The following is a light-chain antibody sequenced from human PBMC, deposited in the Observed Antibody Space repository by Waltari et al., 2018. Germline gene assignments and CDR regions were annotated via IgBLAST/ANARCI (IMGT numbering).Light chain of an antibody. J-gene: IGKJ1*01. Sequence: DIQMTQSPSTLSASIGDRVTITCRPSQSISSWLAWYQQKPGKAPKLLIYDASSLESGVPSRFSGSGSGTEFTLTISSLQPDDFATYYCQHYSGFSSRTFGQGTKVDIK. CDR3: QHYSGFSSRT. V-gene: IGKV1-5*01. CDR2: DAS. CDR1: QSISSW.